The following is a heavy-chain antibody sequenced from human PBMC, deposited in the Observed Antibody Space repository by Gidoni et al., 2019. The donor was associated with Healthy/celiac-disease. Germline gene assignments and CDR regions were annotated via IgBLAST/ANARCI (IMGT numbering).Heavy chain of an antibody. D-gene: IGHD3-22*01. Sequence: QVQLVQSGAEVKKPGSSVKVSCKASGGTFSSYAISWVRQAPGQGLEWMGGIIPIFGTANYAQKFQGRVTITADESTSTAYMELSSLRSEDTAVYYCARDVFDSSGYYYDYYYYGMDVWGQGTTVTVSS. CDR3: ARDVFDSSGYYYDYYYYGMDV. V-gene: IGHV1-69*01. CDR2: IIPIFGTA. CDR1: GGTFSSYA. J-gene: IGHJ6*02.